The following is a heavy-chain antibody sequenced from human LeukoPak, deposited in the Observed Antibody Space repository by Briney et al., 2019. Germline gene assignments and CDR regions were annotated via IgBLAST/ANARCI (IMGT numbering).Heavy chain of an antibody. D-gene: IGHD2-21*01. CDR1: GFTFSTFW. J-gene: IGHJ4*02. V-gene: IGHV3-7*04. CDR3: AREVRLLTY. CDR2: INRDGSES. Sequence: GGSLRLSCAASGFTFSTFWMGWVRQTPGKGLEWVANINRDGSESYYVDSVKGRFNISRDNAKNSLYLQMNGLRAEDTAVYYCAREVRLLTYWGQGTLVTVSS.